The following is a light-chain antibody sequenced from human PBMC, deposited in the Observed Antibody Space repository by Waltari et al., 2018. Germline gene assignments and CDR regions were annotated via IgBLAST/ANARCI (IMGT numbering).Light chain of an antibody. Sequence: QSALTQPASVSGSLGQSITISCPGTSSDVGGYNYVSWFQQHPGKAPKLMIYDVSNRPSGVSNRFSGSKSGNTASLTISGLQAEDEADYYCSSYTSSSTYVFGTGTKVTVL. CDR1: SSDVGGYNY. J-gene: IGLJ1*01. V-gene: IGLV2-14*03. CDR3: SSYTSSSTYV. CDR2: DVS.